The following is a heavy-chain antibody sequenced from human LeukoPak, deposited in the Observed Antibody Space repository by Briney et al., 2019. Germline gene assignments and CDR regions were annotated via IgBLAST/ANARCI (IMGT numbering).Heavy chain of an antibody. D-gene: IGHD4-17*01. Sequence: ASVKVSCKASGGTFSSYAISWVRQAPRQGLEWMGGIIPIFGTANYAQKFQGRVTITADESTSTAYMELSSLRSEDTAVYYCALSTSDYGDYVYRIWGQGTLVTVSS. J-gene: IGHJ4*02. CDR2: IIPIFGTA. V-gene: IGHV1-69*13. CDR3: ALSTSDYGDYVYRI. CDR1: GGTFSSYA.